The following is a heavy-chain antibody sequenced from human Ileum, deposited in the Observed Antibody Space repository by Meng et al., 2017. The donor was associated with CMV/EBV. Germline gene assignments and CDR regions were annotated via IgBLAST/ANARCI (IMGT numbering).Heavy chain of an antibody. V-gene: IGHV1-8*01. CDR2: MNPNSGNT. D-gene: IGHD2-2*01. CDR3: ARPKGVPAANDAFDI. Sequence: ASVKVSCKASGYTFTSYDINWVRQATGQGLEWMGWMNPNSGNTGYAQKFQGRVTMTRNTSISTAYMELSSLRSEDTAVYYRARPKGVPAANDAFDIWAKGQWSPSPQ. CDR1: GYTFTSYD. J-gene: IGHJ3*02.